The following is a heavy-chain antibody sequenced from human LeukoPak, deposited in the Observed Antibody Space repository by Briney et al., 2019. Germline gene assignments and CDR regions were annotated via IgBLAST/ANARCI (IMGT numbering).Heavy chain of an antibody. Sequence: GGSLRLSCAASGFTFSSYDMHWVRQATGKGLEWVSAIGTAGDTYYPGSVKGRFTISRENAKNSLYLQMNSLRAGDMAVYYFARGWGSSGWYNWFDPWGQGTLVTVSS. CDR3: ARGWGSSGWYNWFDP. CDR1: GFTFSSYD. CDR2: IGTAGDT. J-gene: IGHJ5*02. D-gene: IGHD6-19*01. V-gene: IGHV3-13*01.